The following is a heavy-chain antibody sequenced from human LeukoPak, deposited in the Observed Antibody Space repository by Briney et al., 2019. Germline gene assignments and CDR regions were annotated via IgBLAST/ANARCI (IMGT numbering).Heavy chain of an antibody. Sequence: GGSLRLSCAASGFTFSSYWMSWVRQAPGKGLEWVANIKQDGSEKYYVDSVKGRFTISRDNAKNSLYLQMNSLRAEDTAVYYCARLGRVGATYFDYWGQGTLVTVSS. V-gene: IGHV3-7*01. D-gene: IGHD1-26*01. CDR3: ARLGRVGATYFDY. J-gene: IGHJ4*02. CDR2: IKQDGSEK. CDR1: GFTFSSYW.